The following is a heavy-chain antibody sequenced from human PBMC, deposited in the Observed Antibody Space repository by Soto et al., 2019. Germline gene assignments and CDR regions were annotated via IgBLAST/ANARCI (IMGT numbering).Heavy chain of an antibody. CDR2: ISYDGSNK. V-gene: IGHV3-30*18. CDR3: AKDRGRDLSPPFDWPPREPFDY. CDR1: GFTFSSYG. D-gene: IGHD3-9*01. J-gene: IGHJ4*02. Sequence: GGSLRLSCAASGFTFSSYGMHWVRQAPGKGLEWVAVISYDGSNKYYADSVKGRFTISRDNSKNTLYLQMNSLRAEDTAVYYCAKDRGRDLSPPFDWPPREPFDYWGQGTLVTVSS.